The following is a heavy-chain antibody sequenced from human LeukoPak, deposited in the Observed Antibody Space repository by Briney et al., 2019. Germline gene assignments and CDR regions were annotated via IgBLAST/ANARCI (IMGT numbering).Heavy chain of an antibody. CDR1: GYTFTSYD. CDR2: MNPNSGNT. Sequence: ASVKVSCKAFGYTFTSYDINWVRQATGQGLEWMGWMNPNSGNTGYAQKFQGRVTMTRNTSISTAYMELSSLRSEDTAVYYCRIQAYSNYVGYYYGMDVWGQGTTVTVSS. D-gene: IGHD4-11*01. J-gene: IGHJ6*02. V-gene: IGHV1-8*01. CDR3: RIQAYSNYVGYYYGMDV.